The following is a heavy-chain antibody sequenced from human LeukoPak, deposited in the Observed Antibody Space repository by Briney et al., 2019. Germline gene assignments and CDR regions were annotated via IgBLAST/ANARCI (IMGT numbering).Heavy chain of an antibody. CDR2: INHSGST. Sequence: INHSGSTNYNPSLKSRVTISVDTSKNQFSLKLSSVTAADTAVYYCARGYYYGSGSYSDFDYWGQGTLVTVSS. CDR3: ARGYYYGSGSYSDFDY. V-gene: IGHV4-34*01. J-gene: IGHJ4*02. D-gene: IGHD3-10*01.